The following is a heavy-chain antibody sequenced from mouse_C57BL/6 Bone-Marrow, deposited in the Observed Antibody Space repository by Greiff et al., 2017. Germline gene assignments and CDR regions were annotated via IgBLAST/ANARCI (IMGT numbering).Heavy chain of an antibody. J-gene: IGHJ3*01. D-gene: IGHD4-1*01. Sequence: QVQLQQPGAELVKPGASVKLSCKASGYTFTSYWMQWVKQRPGPGLEWIGEIDPSDSYTNYNQKFKGKATLTVDTSSSTAYMQLSSLTSEDSAVYYCATWGWFAYWGQGTLVTVSA. CDR2: IDPSDSYT. CDR1: GYTFTSYW. CDR3: ATWGWFAY. V-gene: IGHV1-50*01.